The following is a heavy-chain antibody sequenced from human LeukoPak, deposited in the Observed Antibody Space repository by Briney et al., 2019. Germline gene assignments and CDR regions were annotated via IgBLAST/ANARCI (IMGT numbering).Heavy chain of an antibody. D-gene: IGHD3-3*01. Sequence: SETLSLTCAVYGGSFSGYYWSWIRQPPGKGLEWIGEINHSGSTNYNPSLKSRVTISVDTSKNQFFLKLSSVTAADTAVYYCARGVPLYDFWSGYHLYYFDYWGQGTLVTVSS. CDR3: ARGVPLYDFWSGYHLYYFDY. CDR1: GGSFSGYY. V-gene: IGHV4-34*01. CDR2: INHSGST. J-gene: IGHJ4*02.